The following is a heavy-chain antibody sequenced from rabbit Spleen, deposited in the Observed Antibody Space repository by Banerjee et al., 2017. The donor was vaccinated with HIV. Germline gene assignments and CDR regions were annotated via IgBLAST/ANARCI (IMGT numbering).Heavy chain of an antibody. CDR1: GFPFSEKAV. Sequence: QEQLEESGGDLVKPEGSLTLTCTASGFPFSEKAVMCWVRQAPGKGLEWIGYIDPVFGSTYYASWVNGRFTISSHNAQNTLYLQMNSLTAADTATYFCVRGASSSGYYSLWGQGTLVTVS. V-gene: IGHV1S45*01. CDR2: IDPVFGST. D-gene: IGHD1-1*01. CDR3: VRGASSSGYYSL. J-gene: IGHJ3*01.